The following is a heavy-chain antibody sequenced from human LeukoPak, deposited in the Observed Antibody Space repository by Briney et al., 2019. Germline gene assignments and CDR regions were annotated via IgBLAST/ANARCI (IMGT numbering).Heavy chain of an antibody. CDR2: ISYDGSNK. Sequence: PGGSLRLSCAASGFTFSSSAMHWVRQAPGKGLEWVAVISYDGSNKYYADSVKGRFTTSRDNPKSTLYLQMNSLRVEDTAVYSCARGRGSDGWSYIDYWGQGTLVTVSS. V-gene: IGHV3-30-3*01. D-gene: IGHD2-21*01. J-gene: IGHJ4*02. CDR1: GFTFSSSA. CDR3: ARGRGSDGWSYIDY.